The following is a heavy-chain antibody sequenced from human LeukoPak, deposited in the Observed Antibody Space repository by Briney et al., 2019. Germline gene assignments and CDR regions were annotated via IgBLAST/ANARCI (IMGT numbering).Heavy chain of an antibody. CDR3: ARRIAAATLNWFDP. J-gene: IGHJ5*02. V-gene: IGHV5-51*01. D-gene: IGHD6-13*01. Sequence: GESLKISFKGSGYCFTSYWIGWVRPMPGKGLEWMGIIYPGDSDTRYSPSFQGQVTISADKSISTAYLQWSSLKASDTAMYYCARRIAAATLNWFDPWGQGTLVTVSS. CDR2: IYPGDSDT. CDR1: GYCFTSYW.